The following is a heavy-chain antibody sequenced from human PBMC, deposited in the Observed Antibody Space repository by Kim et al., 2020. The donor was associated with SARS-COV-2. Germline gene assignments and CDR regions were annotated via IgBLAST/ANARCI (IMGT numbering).Heavy chain of an antibody. Sequence: SVKVSCKASGGTFSSYAISWVRQAPGQGLEWMGGIIPIFGTANYAQKFQGRVTITADESTSTAYMELSSLRSEDTAVYYCASLVGVAGTKGDAFDIWGQGTMVTVSS. V-gene: IGHV1-69*13. CDR1: GGTFSSYA. J-gene: IGHJ3*02. CDR3: ASLVGVAGTKGDAFDI. CDR2: IIPIFGTA. D-gene: IGHD6-19*01.